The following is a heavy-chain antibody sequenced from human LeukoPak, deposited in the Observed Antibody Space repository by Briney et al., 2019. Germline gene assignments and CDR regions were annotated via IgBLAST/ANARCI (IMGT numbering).Heavy chain of an antibody. V-gene: IGHV1-46*01. Sequence: ASVKVSCKASGYTFTSYYMHWVRQAPGQGLEWIGIINPSGGSTSYAQKFQGRVTMTRDTSTSTVCMELSSLRSEDTAVYYCAREFVEMATNLYYKDVWGKGTTVTVSS. CDR2: INPSGGST. J-gene: IGHJ6*03. CDR1: GYTFTSYY. D-gene: IGHD5-24*01. CDR3: AREFVEMATNLYYKDV.